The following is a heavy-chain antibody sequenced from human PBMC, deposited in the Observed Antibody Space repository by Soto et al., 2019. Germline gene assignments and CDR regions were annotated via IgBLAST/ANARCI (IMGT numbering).Heavy chain of an antibody. CDR1: GGTFSSYT. D-gene: IGHD3-10*01. J-gene: IGHJ5*02. Sequence: QVQLVQSGAEVKKPGSSVKVSCKASGGTFSSYTISWVRQAPGQGLEWMGRIIPILGIANYAQKFQGRVTITADKSTSTAYMELSSLRSEDTAVYYCAYSGSYYRRFDPWGQGTLVTVSS. V-gene: IGHV1-69*02. CDR2: IIPILGIA. CDR3: AYSGSYYRRFDP.